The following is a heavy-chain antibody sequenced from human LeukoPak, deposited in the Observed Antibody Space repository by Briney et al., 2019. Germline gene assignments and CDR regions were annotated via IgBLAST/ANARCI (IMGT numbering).Heavy chain of an antibody. CDR3: AKDRRAYSSSWYRENRYYFDY. CDR1: GFTFSSYA. V-gene: IGHV3-23*01. CDR2: ISGSGGST. Sequence: GGSLRLSSAASGFTFSSYAMSWVRQAPGKGLEWVSAISGSGGSTYYADSVKGRFTISRDNSKNTLYLQMNSLRAEDTAVYYCAKDRRAYSSSWYRENRYYFDYWGQGTLVTVSS. D-gene: IGHD6-13*01. J-gene: IGHJ4*02.